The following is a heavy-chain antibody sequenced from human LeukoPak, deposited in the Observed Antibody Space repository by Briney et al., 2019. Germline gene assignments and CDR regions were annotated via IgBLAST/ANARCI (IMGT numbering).Heavy chain of an antibody. Sequence: ASVKVSCKASGYTFTSYDINWVRQATGQGLEWRGWMNPNSGNTGYAQKFQGRVTMTRNTSISTAYMELSSLRSEDTAVYYCARGRYYYDSSGYSDNFDYWGQGTLVTVSS. CDR3: ARGRYYYDSSGYSDNFDY. CDR1: GYTFTSYD. CDR2: MNPNSGNT. J-gene: IGHJ4*02. V-gene: IGHV1-8*01. D-gene: IGHD3-22*01.